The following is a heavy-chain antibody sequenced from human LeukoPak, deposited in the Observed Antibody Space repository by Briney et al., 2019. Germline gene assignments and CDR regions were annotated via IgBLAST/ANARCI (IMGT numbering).Heavy chain of an antibody. Sequence: GGSLRLSCVASGFIFSSYSMNWVRQAPGKGLEWVSSISSSSSYIYYADSVKGRFTISRDNAKNSLYLQMNSLRAEDTAVYCCARDSLAGDFWSGYYQSAYYYYYYMDVWGKGTTVTVSS. V-gene: IGHV3-21*01. D-gene: IGHD3-3*01. CDR1: GFIFSSYS. J-gene: IGHJ6*03. CDR3: ARDSLAGDFWSGYYQSAYYYYYYMDV. CDR2: ISSSSSYI.